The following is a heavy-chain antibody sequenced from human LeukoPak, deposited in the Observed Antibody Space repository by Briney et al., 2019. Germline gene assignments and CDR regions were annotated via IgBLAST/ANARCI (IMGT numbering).Heavy chain of an antibody. Sequence: GGSLRLSCAASGLSFSTYAMNWVRQAPGKGLEWLAYITSNINTIYYADSVKGRFTISRDNAKNSLYLQMNSLRAEDTAVYYCVLGGYDSPYLGFDYWGQGTLVTVSS. V-gene: IGHV3-48*04. CDR1: GLSFSTYA. CDR2: ITSNINTI. D-gene: IGHD3-22*01. CDR3: VLGGYDSPYLGFDY. J-gene: IGHJ4*02.